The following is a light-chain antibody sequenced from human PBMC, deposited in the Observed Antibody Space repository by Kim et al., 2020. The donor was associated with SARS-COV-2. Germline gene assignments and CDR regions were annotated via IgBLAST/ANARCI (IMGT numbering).Light chain of an antibody. J-gene: IGKJ2*03. Sequence: DIQMTQFPSTLSASVGDRVTITCRDSQSISSWLAWYQQRPGKAPSLLIYDASDLESGVPSRFSGSGSGTEFTLTISSLQPDDFATYYGQQYDSYSYSFGQGTKVDIK. CDR1: QSISSW. CDR3: QQYDSYSYS. CDR2: DAS. V-gene: IGKV1-5*01.